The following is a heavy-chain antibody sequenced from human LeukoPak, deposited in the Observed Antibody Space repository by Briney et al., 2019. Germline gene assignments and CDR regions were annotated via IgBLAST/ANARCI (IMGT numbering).Heavy chain of an antibody. V-gene: IGHV4-59*01. J-gene: IGHJ4*02. CDR1: GGSISSYY. CDR3: VARSWGYSAPDY. D-gene: IGHD2-15*01. Sequence: SETLSLTCTVSGGSISSYYWSWIRQPPGMGLEWIGYIYNSGSTNYNPSLKSRVTISVDTSKNQFSLKLTSVTAADTAVYFCVARSWGYSAPDYWGQGTLVTVSS. CDR2: IYNSGST.